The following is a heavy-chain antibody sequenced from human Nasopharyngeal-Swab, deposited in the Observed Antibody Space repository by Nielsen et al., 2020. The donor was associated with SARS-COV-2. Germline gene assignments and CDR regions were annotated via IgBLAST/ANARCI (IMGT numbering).Heavy chain of an antibody. D-gene: IGHD2-15*01. V-gene: IGHV3-11*05. Sequence: GESLKISCAASGFTFSDCYMSWIRQAPGKGLEWVSYISSSSSYTNYADSVKGRFTISRGNAKNSLYLQMNSLRAEDTAVYYCARVAWDIVVVVAAGAPDYWGQGTLVTVSS. CDR2: ISSSSSYT. J-gene: IGHJ4*02. CDR1: GFTFSDCY. CDR3: ARVAWDIVVVVAAGAPDY.